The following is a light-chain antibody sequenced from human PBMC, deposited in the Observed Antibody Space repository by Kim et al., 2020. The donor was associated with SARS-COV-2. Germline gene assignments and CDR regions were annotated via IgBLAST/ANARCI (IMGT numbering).Light chain of an antibody. J-gene: IGLJ3*02. Sequence: QSVLTQPPSASGTPGQRVTISCSGGRSNVGRNYVYWFQHLPGTAPKLLIERNDRRPSGVPDRFSGSKSGTSASLAIGGLQPEDDADYYCEAWDDSLNGPVFGGGTKLTVL. V-gene: IGLV1-44*01. CDR3: EAWDDSLNGPV. CDR2: RND. CDR1: RSNVGRNY.